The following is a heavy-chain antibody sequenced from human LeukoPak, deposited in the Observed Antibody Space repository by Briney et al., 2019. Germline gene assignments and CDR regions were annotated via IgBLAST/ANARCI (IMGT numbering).Heavy chain of an antibody. D-gene: IGHD6-19*01. CDR2: IKSKTDGGTT. J-gene: IGHJ4*02. CDR3: ATDLAVATTIGDDY. V-gene: IGHV3-15*01. CDR1: GFTFSSYN. Sequence: PGGSLRLSCAASGFTFSSYNMNWVRQAPGKGLEWVGRIKSKTDGGTTDYAAPVKGRFTVSRDDSKTTLYLQMNSLKTEDTAVYYCATDLAVATTIGDDYWGQGTLVTVSS.